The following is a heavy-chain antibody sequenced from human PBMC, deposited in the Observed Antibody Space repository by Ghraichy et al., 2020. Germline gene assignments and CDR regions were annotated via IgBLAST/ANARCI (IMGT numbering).Heavy chain of an antibody. CDR3: AKVSDIVVVVAATVAPYFDY. D-gene: IGHD2-15*01. J-gene: IGHJ4*02. V-gene: IGHV3-23*01. CDR1: GFTFSSYA. CDR2: ISGSGGST. Sequence: GGSLRLSCAASGFTFSSYAMSWVRQAPGKGLEWVSAISGSGGSTYYADSVKGRFTISRDNSKNTLYLQMNSLRAENTAVYYCAKVSDIVVVVAATVAPYFDYWGQGTLVTVSS.